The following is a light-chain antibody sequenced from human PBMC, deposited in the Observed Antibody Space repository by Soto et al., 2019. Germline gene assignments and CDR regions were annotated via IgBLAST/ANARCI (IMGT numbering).Light chain of an antibody. CDR3: CSYTATRTWV. J-gene: IGLJ3*02. CDR1: NNDVGAYDY. CDR2: DVS. Sequence: QSALAQPRSVSGSPGQSVTISCTGTNNDVGAYDYVSWYQHHPGQAPKLILSDVSERPSGVPDRFSGSKSDTTASLTISGLQTEDEADYYCCSYTATRTWVFGGGTKLTVL. V-gene: IGLV2-11*01.